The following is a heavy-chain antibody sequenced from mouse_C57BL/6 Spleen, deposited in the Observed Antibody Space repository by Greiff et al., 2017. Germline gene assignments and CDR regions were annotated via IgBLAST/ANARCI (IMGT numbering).Heavy chain of an antibody. CDR1: GYTFTEYT. D-gene: IGHD2-2*01. V-gene: IGHV1-62-2*01. Sequence: QVQLQQSGAELVKPGASVKLSCKAFGYTFTEYTIHWVKQRSGQGLEWIGWFYPGSGSIKYNEKFKDKATLTADKSSSTVYMELSRLTSEDSAVYFCARHEIYYGYDVGAMDYWGQGTSVTVSS. CDR3: ARHEIYYGYDVGAMDY. J-gene: IGHJ4*01. CDR2: FYPGSGSI.